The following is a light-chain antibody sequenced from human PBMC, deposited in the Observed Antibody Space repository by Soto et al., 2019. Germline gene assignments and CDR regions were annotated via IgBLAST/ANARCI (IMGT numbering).Light chain of an antibody. Sequence: EIVMTQSPATLSVSLGGRATLSCRASQSVSTDLAWYQQRPGQAPRLLIYGASTRATGIPARFTGSGSDTEFILTISSLQSEDSAVYYCQQYNFWPRTFGQGTKVDIK. V-gene: IGKV3-15*01. CDR3: QQYNFWPRT. CDR1: QSVSTD. J-gene: IGKJ1*01. CDR2: GAS.